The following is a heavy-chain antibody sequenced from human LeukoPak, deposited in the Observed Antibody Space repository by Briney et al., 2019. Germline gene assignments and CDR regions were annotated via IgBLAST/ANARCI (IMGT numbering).Heavy chain of an antibody. J-gene: IGHJ2*01. V-gene: IGHV3-9*01. Sequence: GGSLRLSCAASGFTFDDYAMHWVRQAPGKGLEWVSGISWNSGSIGYADSVKGRFTISRDNAKNSLYLQMNSLRAEDTALYYCAKDDGNCSGGSCYSVWYFDLWGRGTLVTVSS. D-gene: IGHD2-15*01. CDR1: GFTFDDYA. CDR3: AKDDGNCSGGSCYSVWYFDL. CDR2: ISWNSGSI.